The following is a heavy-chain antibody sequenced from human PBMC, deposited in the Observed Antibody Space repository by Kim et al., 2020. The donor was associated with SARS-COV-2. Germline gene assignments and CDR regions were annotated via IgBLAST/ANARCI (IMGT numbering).Heavy chain of an antibody. J-gene: IGHJ4*02. D-gene: IGHD1-20*01. CDR3: VRIMTGTLNY. CDR2: ISPNGGST. CDR1: GFTFSKYT. Sequence: GGSLRLSCSVSGFTFSKYTMQWVRQAPGKGMEDVSDISPNGGSTNYADSVKGRFTISRDNSKDTLYLQMSSLRSEETAVYYCVRIMTGTLNYWGQGTLVTVSS. V-gene: IGHV3-64D*09.